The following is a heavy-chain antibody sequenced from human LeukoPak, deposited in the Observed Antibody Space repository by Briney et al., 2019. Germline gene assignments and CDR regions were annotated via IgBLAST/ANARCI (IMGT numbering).Heavy chain of an antibody. CDR1: GYTFTCYY. D-gene: IGHD1-1*01. V-gene: IGHV1-2*02. CDR3: ARDGLEATGMDV. Sequence: GASVKLSCTASGYTFTCYYMHWVRQAPGQGLEWMGWINPNSGGTNYAQKFQGRVTMTRDTSISTAYMELSRLRSDDTAVYYCARDGLEATGMDVWGQGTTVTVSS. J-gene: IGHJ6*02. CDR2: INPNSGGT.